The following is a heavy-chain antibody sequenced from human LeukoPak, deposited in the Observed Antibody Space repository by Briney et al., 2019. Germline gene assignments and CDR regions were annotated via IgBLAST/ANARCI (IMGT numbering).Heavy chain of an antibody. CDR2: ISGSGGST. D-gene: IGHD6-6*01. V-gene: IGHV3-23*01. CDR1: GFTFSSYA. CDR3: AKDTPIAARPIWFDP. J-gene: IGHJ5*02. Sequence: GGSLRLSCAASGFTFSSYAMSWVRQAPGKGLEWVSAISGSGGSTYYADSVKGRFTISRDNSKNTLYLQMNGLRAEDTAVYYCAKDTPIAARPIWFDPWGREPWSPSPQ.